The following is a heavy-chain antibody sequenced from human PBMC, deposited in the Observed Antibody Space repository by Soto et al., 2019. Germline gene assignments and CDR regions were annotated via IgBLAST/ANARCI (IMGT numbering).Heavy chain of an antibody. Sequence: GSLRLSCVASGLTFGSRAMSWVRQSPGEGLEWVSTITDTGGDAKYADSVRGRFAISRDNSKNALYLQMSALRAEDSAIYFCVRGSKDSYPGRRIFGFWGRGTLVTVSS. CDR3: VRGSKDSYPGRRIFGF. CDR2: ITDTGGDA. CDR1: GLTFGSRA. D-gene: IGHD2-15*01. J-gene: IGHJ4*02. V-gene: IGHV3-23*01.